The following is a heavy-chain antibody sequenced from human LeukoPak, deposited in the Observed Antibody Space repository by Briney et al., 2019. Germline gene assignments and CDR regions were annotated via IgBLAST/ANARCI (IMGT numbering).Heavy chain of an antibody. J-gene: IGHJ4*02. CDR1: GFTVSSNY. CDR3: AKDQGSSVY. D-gene: IGHD3-10*01. Sequence: PGGSLRLSCAASGFTVSSNYMSWVRQAPGKGLEWVSAISGSGGSTYYADSVKGRFTISRDNSKDALYLQMNSLRAEDTAVYYCAKDQGSSVYWGQGTLVTVSS. V-gene: IGHV3-23*01. CDR2: ISGSGGST.